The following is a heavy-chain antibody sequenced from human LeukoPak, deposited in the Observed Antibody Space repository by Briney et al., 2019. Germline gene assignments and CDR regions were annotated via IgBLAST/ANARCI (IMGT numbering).Heavy chain of an antibody. V-gene: IGHV4-61*01. J-gene: IGHJ4*02. CDR3: ATIMITFGGVRD. Sequence: PSETLSLTCTVSGGSVSSGSYYWSWIRQPPGKGLEWIGYIYYSGSTNYNPSLKSRVTISVDTSKNQFSLKLSSVTAADTAVYYCATIMITFGGVRDWGQGTLVTVSS. D-gene: IGHD3-16*01. CDR1: GGSVSSGSYY. CDR2: IYYSGST.